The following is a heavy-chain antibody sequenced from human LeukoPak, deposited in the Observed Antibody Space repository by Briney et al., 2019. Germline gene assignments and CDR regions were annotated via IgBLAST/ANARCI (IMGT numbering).Heavy chain of an antibody. CDR3: AKAVVPVISQHYFDY. V-gene: IGHV3-30*02. J-gene: IGHJ4*02. Sequence: GGSLRLSCAASGFTFSSYGMHWVRQAPGKGLEWVAFIRSDGSNEYYADSVKGRFTISRDNSKNTLCLQMNSLRAEDTAVYYCAKAVVPVISQHYFDYWGQGTLVTVSS. CDR1: GFTFSSYG. CDR2: IRSDGSNE. D-gene: IGHD3-22*01.